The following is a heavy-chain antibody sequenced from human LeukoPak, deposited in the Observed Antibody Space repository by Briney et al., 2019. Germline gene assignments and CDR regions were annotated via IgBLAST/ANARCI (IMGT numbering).Heavy chain of an antibody. D-gene: IGHD2-2*01. J-gene: IGHJ6*02. CDR1: GGSISSYY. CDR2: IYYSGST. V-gene: IGHV4-59*01. CDR3: ASAHCSSTSCYSYYYYGMDV. Sequence: PSETLSLTCTVSGGSISSYYWSWIRHPPGKGLEWIGYIYYSGSTNYNPSLKSRVTISVDTSKNQFSLKLSSVAAADTAVYYCASAHCSSTSCYSYYYYGMDVWGQGTTVTVSS.